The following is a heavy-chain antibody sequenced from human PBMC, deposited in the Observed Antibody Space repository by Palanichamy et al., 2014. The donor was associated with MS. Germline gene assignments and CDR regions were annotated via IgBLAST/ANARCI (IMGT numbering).Heavy chain of an antibody. D-gene: IGHD1-14*01. J-gene: IGHJ4*02. CDR3: AGEATVFVRSGQESMNLDY. V-gene: IGHV3-30*09. Sequence: QVQLVESGGGVVQPGRSLELSCVSAFSFKNYPMHWVRQAPGKGLEWVALISKDGDEKIYAESVEGRFVISRDNSRNTLYLQMNSLRAEDTAVYYCAGEATVFVRSGQESMNLDYWGQGTLVTVSS. CDR2: ISKDGDEK. CDR1: AFSFKNYP.